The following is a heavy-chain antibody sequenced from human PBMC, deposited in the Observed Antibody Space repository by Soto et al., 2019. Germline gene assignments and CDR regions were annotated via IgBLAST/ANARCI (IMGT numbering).Heavy chain of an antibody. D-gene: IGHD3-22*01. CDR1: GFTFSIYA. J-gene: IGHJ4*02. Sequence: EVQLVESGGGLVQPGGSLRLSCSASGFTFSIYAMHWVRQAPGKGLEYVSSISTNGGSTDYADSVKGRFTISRDNSKNTVYRQMSSLKVEDTAVYYCVKGEYYYDSSGYYPFDYWGQGTLVTVSS. CDR2: ISTNGGST. CDR3: VKGEYYYDSSGYYPFDY. V-gene: IGHV3-64D*06.